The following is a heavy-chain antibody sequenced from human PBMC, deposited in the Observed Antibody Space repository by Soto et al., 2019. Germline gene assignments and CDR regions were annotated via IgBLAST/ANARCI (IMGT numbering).Heavy chain of an antibody. CDR2: IIPIFGTA. J-gene: IGHJ6*02. CDR1: GGTFSSYA. V-gene: IGHV1-69*13. Sequence: ASVKVSCKASGGTFSSYAISWVRQAPGQGLEWMGGIIPIFGTANYAQKFQGRVTITADESTSTAYMELSSLRSEDTAVYYCARDRGEYYYGSGSFSVGYYYYGMDVWGQGTTVTVSS. D-gene: IGHD3-10*01. CDR3: ARDRGEYYYGSGSFSVGYYYYGMDV.